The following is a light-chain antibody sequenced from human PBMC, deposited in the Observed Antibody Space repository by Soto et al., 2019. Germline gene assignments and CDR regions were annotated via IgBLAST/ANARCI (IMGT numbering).Light chain of an antibody. J-gene: IGLJ3*02. CDR3: SSYAGSNNLRM. CDR1: SSDVGGYDY. Sequence: QSALTQPPSASGSPGQSVTISCAGTSSDVGGYDYVSWYHQHPGKAPKLIIYEVNKRPSGVPDRFSGSKSANTASLTVSGLQAEDEADYYCSSYAGSNNLRMFGGGTKLTVL. V-gene: IGLV2-8*01. CDR2: EVN.